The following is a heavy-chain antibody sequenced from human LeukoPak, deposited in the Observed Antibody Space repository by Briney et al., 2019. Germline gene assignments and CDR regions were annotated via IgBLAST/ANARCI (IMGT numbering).Heavy chain of an antibody. CDR2: INPNSGGT. CDR1: GYTFTGYY. D-gene: IGHD6-13*01. J-gene: IGHJ5*02. CDR3: ARDRADIAAGWFDP. V-gene: IGHV1-2*02. Sequence: ASVKVSCKAPGYTFTGYYMHWVRQAPGQGLEWMGWINPNSGGTNYAQKFQGRVTMTRDTSISTAYMELSRLRSDDTAVYYCARDRADIAAGWFDPWGQGTLVTVSS.